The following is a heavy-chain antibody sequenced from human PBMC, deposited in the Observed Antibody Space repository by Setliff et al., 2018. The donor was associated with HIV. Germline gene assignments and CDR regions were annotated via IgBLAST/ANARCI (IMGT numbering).Heavy chain of an antibody. V-gene: IGHV3-21*01. CDR2: TSSSSNYI. J-gene: IGHJ3*02. CDR3: ARARYCSSTSCPWDAFDI. Sequence: PGGSLRLSCAASGFTFSSYSMNWVRQAPGKGLEWVSSTSSSSNYIYYADSVKGRFTISRDNAKNSLYLQMSSLRAEDTAVYYCARARYCSSTSCPWDAFDIWGQGTMVTVSS. CDR1: GFTFSSYS. D-gene: IGHD2-2*01.